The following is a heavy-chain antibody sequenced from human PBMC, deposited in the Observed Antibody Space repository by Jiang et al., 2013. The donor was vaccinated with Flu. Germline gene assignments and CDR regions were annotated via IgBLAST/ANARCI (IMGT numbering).Heavy chain of an antibody. CDR2: ISSSSITI. J-gene: IGHJ4*02. CDR1: GFTFSRFS. D-gene: IGHD2/OR15-2a*01. CDR3: ARTPVVNRPFDY. V-gene: IGHV3-48*02. Sequence: VQLVESGGGLVQPGGSLRLSCEASGFTFSRFSMNWVRQAPGKGLEWISYISSSSITIYYADSVKGRFTISRDNAKNSLYLQMNSLRDEDTAVYYCARTPVVNRPFDYWGQGTLVTVSS.